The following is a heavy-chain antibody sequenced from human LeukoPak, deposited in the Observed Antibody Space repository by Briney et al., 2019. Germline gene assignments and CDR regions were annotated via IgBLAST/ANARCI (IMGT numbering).Heavy chain of an antibody. V-gene: IGHV3-23*01. J-gene: IGHJ4*02. Sequence: PGGSLRLSCAASGFTFSSYGMSWVRQAPGEGLEWASAISDSGGSTYYTDSVKGRFTISRDNSKNTLYLQMNSLRAEDTAVYYCASILLWYVYDYWGQGTLVTVSS. D-gene: IGHD3-10*01. CDR1: GFTFSSYG. CDR2: ISDSGGST. CDR3: ASILLWYVYDY.